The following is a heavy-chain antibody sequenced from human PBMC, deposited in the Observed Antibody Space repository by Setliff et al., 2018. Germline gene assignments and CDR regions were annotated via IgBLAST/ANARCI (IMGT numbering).Heavy chain of an antibody. J-gene: IGHJ5*02. CDR3: ARGGGSYRAGNSRPTYWFDP. V-gene: IGHV1-2*02. D-gene: IGHD2-21*01. CDR1: GYPFIEHY. CDR2: IRPNGGGT. Sequence: VKVSCKTYGYPFIEHYVNWVRQAPGQGLEWMGWIRPNGGGTHYAQKFQGRVTMTRDTANSTVYMDLSSLTSDDTAIYYCARGGGSYRAGNSRPTYWFDPWGQGTLVTVSS.